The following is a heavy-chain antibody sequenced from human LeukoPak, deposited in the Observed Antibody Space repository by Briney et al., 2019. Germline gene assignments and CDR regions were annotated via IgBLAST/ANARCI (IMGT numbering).Heavy chain of an antibody. CDR1: GFTFSSYA. CDR2: ISSGGANT. D-gene: IGHD3-9*01. J-gene: IGHJ4*02. CDR3: AKDSRLLITYFDY. Sequence: GGSLRFFCAASGFTFSSYAMSWVRQAPGKGLEWVSGISSGGANTYYADSVRGRLTISRDNSKNTLYLQMHSLRADDTAVYFCAKDSRLLITYFDYWGQGTLVTVSS. V-gene: IGHV3-23*01.